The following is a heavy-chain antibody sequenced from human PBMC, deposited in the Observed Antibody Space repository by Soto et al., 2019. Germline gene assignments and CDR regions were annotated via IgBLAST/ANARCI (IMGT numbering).Heavy chain of an antibody. CDR3: ARGIYSGYLNPVFDY. CDR2: IYYSGST. Sequence: QVQPQESGPGLVKPSETLSLTCTVSGGSISSYYWSWIRQPPGKGLEWIGYIYYSGSTNYNPSLKSRVTISVDTSKNQFSLKLSSVTAADTAVYYCARGIYSGYLNPVFDYWGQGTLVTVSS. CDR1: GGSISSYY. D-gene: IGHD5-12*01. J-gene: IGHJ4*02. V-gene: IGHV4-59*01.